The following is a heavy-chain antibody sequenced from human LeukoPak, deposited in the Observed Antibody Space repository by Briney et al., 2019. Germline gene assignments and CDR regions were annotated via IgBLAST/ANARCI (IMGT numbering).Heavy chain of an antibody. D-gene: IGHD3-22*01. CDR3: ARRTYYYDSGAYRRYYFDY. Sequence: GESLKISCKGSGYIFTNYWIGWVRQMPGKDLEWMGIIYPGDSDTRYSPSFQGQVTISADKSISTAYLQWSSLKASDTAMYYCARRTYYYDSGAYRRYYFDYWGQGTLVTVSS. CDR1: GYIFTNYW. J-gene: IGHJ4*02. CDR2: IYPGDSDT. V-gene: IGHV5-51*01.